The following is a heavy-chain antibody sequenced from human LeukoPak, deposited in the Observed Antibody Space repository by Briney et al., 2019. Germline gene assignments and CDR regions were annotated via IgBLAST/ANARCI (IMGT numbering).Heavy chain of an antibody. CDR3: AKALDGRGHWYERGADY. V-gene: IGHV3-23*01. CDR1: GFTFRSYA. Sequence: GSLLLSCAASGFTFRSYAMSWVRQVPGEGLEWVATVSGDASQTYDSDSLKGRFTISRNNSKNTVYLRMSSLRAEDTAIYYCAKALDGRGHWYERGADYWGQGTLVAVSS. J-gene: IGHJ4*02. D-gene: IGHD2-21*02. CDR2: VSGDASQT.